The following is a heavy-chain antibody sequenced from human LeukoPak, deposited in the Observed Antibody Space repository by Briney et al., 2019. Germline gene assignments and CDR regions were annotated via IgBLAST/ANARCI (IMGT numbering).Heavy chain of an antibody. D-gene: IGHD6-13*01. Sequence: SDTLSLPCTLSGDPLRSYSGNWLRQAPGKGLECLARNYSSGSTNHHPSNKNRVTIAVDTAKIHFSQKLTSVTAADPTVYYCAGRVVEAAAVTERNWLDPWGRGTQVTVSS. V-gene: IGHV4-59*08. CDR2: NYSSGST. CDR3: AGRVVEAAAVTERNWLDP. J-gene: IGHJ5*02. CDR1: GDPLRSYS.